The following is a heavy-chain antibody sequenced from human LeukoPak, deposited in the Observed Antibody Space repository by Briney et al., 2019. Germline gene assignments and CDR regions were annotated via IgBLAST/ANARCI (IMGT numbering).Heavy chain of an antibody. V-gene: IGHV4-59*11. D-gene: IGHD3-9*01. Sequence: LETLSLTCTVSGGSISSHYWSWIRQPPGKGLEWIGYIYYSGSTNYNPSLKSRVTISVDTSKNQFSLKLSSVTAADTAVYYCARVNYDILTGYYRFDYWGQGTLVTVSS. CDR1: GGSISSHY. CDR2: IYYSGST. J-gene: IGHJ4*02. CDR3: ARVNYDILTGYYRFDY.